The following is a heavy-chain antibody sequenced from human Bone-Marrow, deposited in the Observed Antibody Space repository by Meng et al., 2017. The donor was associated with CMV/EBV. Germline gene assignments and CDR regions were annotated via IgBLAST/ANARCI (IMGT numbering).Heavy chain of an antibody. CDR2: IIPMLEIT. CDR1: GGTFSTFT. J-gene: IGHJ4*02. CDR3: AIGGNSDGCFGY. V-gene: IGHV1-69*02. Sequence: SVKVSCKASGGTFSTFTINWVRQAPGQGLEWMGRIIPMLEITNYAQKFQGRVTITADKSTSTAYMELSSLRSEDTAVYYCAIGGNSDGCFGYWGQGTLVTVSS. D-gene: IGHD4-23*01.